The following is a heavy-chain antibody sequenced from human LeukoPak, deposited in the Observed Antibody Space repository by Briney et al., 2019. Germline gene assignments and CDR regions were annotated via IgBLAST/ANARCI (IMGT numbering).Heavy chain of an antibody. CDR1: GFTFSSYA. CDR3: AKDGPGRGVAYDAFDI. V-gene: IGHV3-23*01. J-gene: IGHJ3*02. D-gene: IGHD3-10*01. Sequence: PGGSPRLSCAASGFTFSSYAMSWVRQAPGKGLEWVSAISGSGGSTYYADAVKGRFTISRDNSKNTLYLQMNSLRAEDTAVYYCAKDGPGRGVAYDAFDIWGQGTMVTVSS. CDR2: ISGSGGST.